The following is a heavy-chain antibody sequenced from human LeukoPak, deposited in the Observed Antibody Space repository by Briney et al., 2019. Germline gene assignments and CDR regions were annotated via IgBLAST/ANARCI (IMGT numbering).Heavy chain of an antibody. CDR1: GYTFTSYY. J-gene: IGHJ5*02. Sequence: ASVKDSCKASGYTFTSYYMHWVRQAPGQGLEWMGIINPSGGSTSCAQKFQGRVTMTRDTSTSTVYMELSSLRSEDTAVYYCARDVTIFGVVISFDPWGQGTLVTVSS. CDR3: ARDVTIFGVVISFDP. D-gene: IGHD3-3*01. V-gene: IGHV1-46*01. CDR2: INPSGGST.